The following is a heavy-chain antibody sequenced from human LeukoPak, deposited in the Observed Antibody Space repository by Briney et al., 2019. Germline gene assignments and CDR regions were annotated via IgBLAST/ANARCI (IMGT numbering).Heavy chain of an antibody. J-gene: IGHJ4*02. CDR1: GFTFSSYG. V-gene: IGHV3-33*01. CDR2: IWYDGSNK. Sequence: GGSLRLSCAASGFTFSSYGMHWVRQAPGKGLELVAVIWYDGSNKYYADSVKGRFTISRDNSKNTLYLQMNSLRAEDTAVYYCARLNARDYYFDYWGQGTLVTVSS. CDR3: ARLNARDYYFDY.